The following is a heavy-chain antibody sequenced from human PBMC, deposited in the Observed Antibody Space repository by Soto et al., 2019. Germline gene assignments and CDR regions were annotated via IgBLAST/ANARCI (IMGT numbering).Heavy chain of an antibody. CDR1: GFSLSNAGLG. CDR2: IFSNDEK. Sequence: QVTVKESGPVLVKPTETLTLTCTVSGFSLSNAGLGVSWIRQPPGKALEWLAHIFSNDEKSYSTSLKSRLTISWDTTKSQVVLTMTNMDPVDTATYYCASTYSSSWYWFDFWGQGTLVTVSS. V-gene: IGHV2-26*04. CDR3: ASTYSSSWYWFDF. D-gene: IGHD6-13*01. J-gene: IGHJ5*01.